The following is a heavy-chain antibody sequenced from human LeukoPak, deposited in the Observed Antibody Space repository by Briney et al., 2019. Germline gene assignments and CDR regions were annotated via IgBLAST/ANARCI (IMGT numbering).Heavy chain of an antibody. CDR1: GYTFTGYY. Sequence: ASVNVSCKASGYTFTGYYMHWVRQAPGQGLEWMGWINPNSGGTNYAQKFQGRVTMTRDTSISTAYMELSRLRSDDTAVYYCARTNSSGWTRVDYWGQGTLVTVSS. CDR3: ARTNSSGWTRVDY. D-gene: IGHD6-19*01. V-gene: IGHV1-2*02. CDR2: INPNSGGT. J-gene: IGHJ4*02.